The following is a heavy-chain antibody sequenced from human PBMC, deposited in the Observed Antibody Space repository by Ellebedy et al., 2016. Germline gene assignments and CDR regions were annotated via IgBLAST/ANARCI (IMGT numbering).Heavy chain of an antibody. CDR2: IRSKAYRGTT. V-gene: IGHV3-49*03. Sequence: GESLKISXTASGFPFGDYAMTWLRQAPGKGLEWVGFIRSKAYRGTTEYAASVKGRFTISRDDSKSIAYLQVNSLNTEDTAVYYCSRAYCSSISCYVFYFDYWGQGTLVTASS. CDR1: GFPFGDYA. CDR3: SRAYCSSISCYVFYFDY. D-gene: IGHD2-2*01. J-gene: IGHJ4*02.